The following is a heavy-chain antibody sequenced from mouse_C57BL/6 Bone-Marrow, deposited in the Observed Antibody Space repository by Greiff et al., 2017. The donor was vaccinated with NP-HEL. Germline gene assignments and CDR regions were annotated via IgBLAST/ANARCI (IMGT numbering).Heavy chain of an antibody. CDR2: IDPENGDT. J-gene: IGHJ2*01. D-gene: IGHD2-3*01. V-gene: IGHV14-4*01. CDR1: GFNIKEDY. CDR3: TTGYDYFDY. Sequence: EVQLQQSGAELVRPGASVKLSCTASGFNIKEDYMHWVKQRPEQGLEWIGWIDPENGDTEYASKFQGKATITADTSSNTAYLQLSSLTSEDTAVYYCTTGYDYFDYWGQGTTLTVSS.